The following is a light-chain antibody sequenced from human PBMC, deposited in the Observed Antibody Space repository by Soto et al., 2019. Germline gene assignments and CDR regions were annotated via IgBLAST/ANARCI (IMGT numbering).Light chain of an antibody. J-gene: IGKJ4*01. V-gene: IGKV1-9*01. CDR2: AAS. CDR3: QQLNSYTVT. Sequence: IQLTQSPSSLSASVGDRVTITCRASQGISSYLALYQQKPGKAPKLLIYAASTLQSGVPSRFSGSGSGTDFTLTIISLQPEDFATYYCQQLNSYTVTFGGGTKVEIK. CDR1: QGISSY.